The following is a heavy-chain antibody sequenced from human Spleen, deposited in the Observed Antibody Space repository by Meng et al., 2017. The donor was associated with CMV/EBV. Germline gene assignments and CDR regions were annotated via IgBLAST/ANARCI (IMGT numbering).Heavy chain of an antibody. J-gene: IGHJ4*02. CDR2: INHSGST. V-gene: IGHV4-39*07. Sequence: SETLSLTCTVSGGSISSSTYYWGWIRQPPGKGLEWIGEINHSGSTNYNPSLKSRVTISVDTSKNQFSLKLSSMTAADTAVYYCARGKRLGATDYWGQGTLVTVSS. D-gene: IGHD1-26*01. CDR1: GGSISSSTYY. CDR3: ARGKRLGATDY.